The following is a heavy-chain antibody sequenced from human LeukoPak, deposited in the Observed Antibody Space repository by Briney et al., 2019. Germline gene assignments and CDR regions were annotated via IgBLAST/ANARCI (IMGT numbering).Heavy chain of an antibody. V-gene: IGHV3-66*01. Sequence: GGSLRLSCAASGFTVSSNYMSWARQAPGKGLEWVSVIYSGGSTYYADSVKGRFTISRDNSKNTLYLQMNSLRAEDTAVYYCASPKAYDSSGQVTYWGQGTLVTVSS. J-gene: IGHJ4*02. D-gene: IGHD3-22*01. CDR2: IYSGGST. CDR1: GFTVSSNY. CDR3: ASPKAYDSSGQVTY.